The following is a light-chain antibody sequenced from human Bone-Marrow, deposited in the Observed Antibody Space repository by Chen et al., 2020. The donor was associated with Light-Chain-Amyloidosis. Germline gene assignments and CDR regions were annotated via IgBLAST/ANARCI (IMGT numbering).Light chain of an antibody. V-gene: IGKV3-11*01. CDR3: QQRSNWPPFT. Sequence: EIVLTQSPATLSLSPGERATLSCRASQSVSSYLAWYQQKPGQAPRLLIYDASNRATGIPARCSGGGSGTDFTLTISSLEPEDFAVYYCQQRSNWPPFTFGPGTKVDIK. J-gene: IGKJ3*01. CDR2: DAS. CDR1: QSVSSY.